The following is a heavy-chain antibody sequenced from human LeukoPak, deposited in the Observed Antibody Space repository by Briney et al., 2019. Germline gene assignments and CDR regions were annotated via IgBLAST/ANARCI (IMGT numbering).Heavy chain of an antibody. V-gene: IGHV3-23*01. Sequence: GGSLRLSCVGSGFTFRSHAMSWVRQAPEKGLEFVSGVYENGGTTYYADSVKGRFSISRDNSKNTLYLQMDSLRGEDTAVYYCAKDFRIGYSAHFDYWGQGALVTVSS. D-gene: IGHD2-21*01. CDR3: AKDFRIGYSAHFDY. CDR2: VYENGGTT. J-gene: IGHJ4*02. CDR1: GFTFRSHA.